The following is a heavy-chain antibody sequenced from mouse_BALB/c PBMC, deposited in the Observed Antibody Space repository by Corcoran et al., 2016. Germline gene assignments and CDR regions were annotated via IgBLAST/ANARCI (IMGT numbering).Heavy chain of an antibody. CDR3: ATLLIPCDY. J-gene: IGHJ2*01. V-gene: IGHV3-6*02. CDR2: ISYDGSN. D-gene: IGHD2-10*01. CDR1: GYSITSGYY. Sequence: DVQLQESGPGLVKPSQSLSLTCSVTGYSITSGYYWNWIRQFPGNKLEWMGYISYDGSNNYNPSLKNRISITRDTSKNQFFLKLNSVTTEDTATYYCATLLIPCDYWGQGTTLTVSS.